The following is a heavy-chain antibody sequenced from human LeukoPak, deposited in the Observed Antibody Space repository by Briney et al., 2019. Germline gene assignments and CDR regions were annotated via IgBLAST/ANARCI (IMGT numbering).Heavy chain of an antibody. V-gene: IGHV1-18*01. CDR3: VREGVGYYGMDV. D-gene: IGHD2-15*01. Sequence: ASVKVSCKTSGYTFTTYGISWARQAPGQGLEWMGWISAYNGNTNYAQKLQGRVTMTTDTFTSTAYMELRSLRSDDTAVYYCVREGVGYYGMDVWGQGTTVTVSS. CDR2: ISAYNGNT. J-gene: IGHJ6*02. CDR1: GYTFTTYG.